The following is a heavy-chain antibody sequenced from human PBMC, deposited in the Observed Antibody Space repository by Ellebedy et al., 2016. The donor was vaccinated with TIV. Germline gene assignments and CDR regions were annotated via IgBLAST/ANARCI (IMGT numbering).Heavy chain of an antibody. CDR2: IYHSGST. V-gene: IGHV4-4*02. Sequence: MPSETLSLTCAVSGGSISSSNWWSWVRQPPGKGLEWIGEIYHSGSTNYNPSLKSRVTISVDKSKNQFSLKLSSVTAADTAVYYCARVPRRITMVREFDYWGQGTLVTVSS. CDR1: GGSISSSNW. CDR3: ARVPRRITMVREFDY. J-gene: IGHJ4*02. D-gene: IGHD3-10*01.